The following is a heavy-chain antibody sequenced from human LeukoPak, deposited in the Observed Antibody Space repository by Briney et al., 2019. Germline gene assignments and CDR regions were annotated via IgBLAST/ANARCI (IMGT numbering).Heavy chain of an antibody. CDR2: ISGSGGST. J-gene: IGHJ4*02. CDR1: GFTFSSYS. Sequence: PGGSLRLSCAASGFTFSSYSMNWVRQAPGKGLEWVSAISGSGGSTYYADSVKGRFTISRDNSKNTLYLQMNSLRAEDTAVYYCAKDRYSSVDSPPDYWGQGTLVTVSS. CDR3: AKDRYSSVDSPPDY. V-gene: IGHV3-23*01. D-gene: IGHD6-25*01.